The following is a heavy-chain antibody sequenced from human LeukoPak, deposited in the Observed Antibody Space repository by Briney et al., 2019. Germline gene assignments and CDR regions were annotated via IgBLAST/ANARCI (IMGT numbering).Heavy chain of an antibody. Sequence: PSETLSLTCTVSGGSISSYYWSWIRQPPGKGLEGIGYIYYSGSTNYNPSLKSRVTISVDTSKNQFSLKLSSVTAADTAVYYCARDTVAGTYDYWGQGTLVTVSS. V-gene: IGHV4-59*01. CDR3: ARDTVAGTYDY. J-gene: IGHJ4*02. CDR1: GGSISSYY. CDR2: IYYSGST. D-gene: IGHD6-19*01.